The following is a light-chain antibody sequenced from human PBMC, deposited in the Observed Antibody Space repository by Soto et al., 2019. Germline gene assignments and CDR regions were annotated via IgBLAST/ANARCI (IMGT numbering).Light chain of an antibody. V-gene: IGKV3-11*01. CDR2: DAS. J-gene: IGKJ4*02. Sequence: EIVLTQSPATLSLSPGERATLSCRASQSVSSYLAWYQQKPGQAPRLLIYDASNRATGIPARFSGSGSGTDLTLTISSLEPEDFVVYYCQQRSNWPPTFGGGTKVEIK. CDR3: QQRSNWPPT. CDR1: QSVSSY.